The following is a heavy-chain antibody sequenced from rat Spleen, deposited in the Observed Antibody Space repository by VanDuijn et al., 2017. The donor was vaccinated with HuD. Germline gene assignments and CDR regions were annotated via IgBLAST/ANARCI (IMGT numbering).Heavy chain of an antibody. D-gene: IGHD1-2*01. CDR2: ISPTGGST. CDR3: ATHGTMAARSGYYFDY. Sequence: EVQLVESGGGLVQPGRSLKLSCSASGFTFSDYAMNWIRQAPTKGLEWVASISPTGGSTHYRDSVKGRFTISRDYAKSTLYLQMDSLRSEDTATYYCATHGTMAARSGYYFDYWGQGVMVTVSS. V-gene: IGHV5-19*01. CDR1: GFTFSDYA. J-gene: IGHJ2*01.